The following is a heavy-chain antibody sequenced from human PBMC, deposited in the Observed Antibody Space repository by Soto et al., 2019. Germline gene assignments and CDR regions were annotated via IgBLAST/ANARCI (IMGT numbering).Heavy chain of an antibody. CDR3: AREGPVHSSSRENWFDP. CDR1: GGSISSGGYY. J-gene: IGHJ5*02. D-gene: IGHD6-13*01. CDR2: IYYSGST. Sequence: SETLSLTCTVSGGSISSGGYYWSWIRQHPGKGLEWIGYIYYSGSTYYNPSLKSRVTISVDTSKNQFSLKLSSVTAADTAVYYCAREGPVHSSSRENWFDPWGQGTLVTVSS. V-gene: IGHV4-31*03.